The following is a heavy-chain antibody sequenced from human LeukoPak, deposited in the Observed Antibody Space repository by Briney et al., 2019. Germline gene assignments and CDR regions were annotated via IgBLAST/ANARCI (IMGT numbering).Heavy chain of an antibody. CDR3: VRDDSDYAY. CDR1: GGSISSSSYY. D-gene: IGHD4-11*01. CDR2: IYYSGST. J-gene: IGHJ4*02. Sequence: SETLSLTCTVSGGSISSSSYYWGWIRQPPGKGLEWIGSIYYSGSTYYNPSLKSRVTISVDTSKNQFSLKLSSVTAADTAVYYCVRDDSDYAYWGQGTLVTVSS. V-gene: IGHV4-39*02.